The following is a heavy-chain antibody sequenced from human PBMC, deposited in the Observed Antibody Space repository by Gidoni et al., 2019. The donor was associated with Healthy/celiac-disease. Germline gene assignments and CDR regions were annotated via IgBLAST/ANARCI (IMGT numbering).Heavy chain of an antibody. V-gene: IGHV5-51*01. CDR3: ARGGRGYSYGHFDY. Sequence: EVPLVQSGAEVKKPGESLKLSCTVSGYSFTSYWTGWVRHMPGKGLEWMGIIYPGDSDTRYSPSFQGQVTISADKSISTAYLQWSSRKASDTAMYYCARGGRGYSYGHFDYWGQGTLVTVSS. D-gene: IGHD5-18*01. CDR2: IYPGDSDT. CDR1: GYSFTSYW. J-gene: IGHJ4*02.